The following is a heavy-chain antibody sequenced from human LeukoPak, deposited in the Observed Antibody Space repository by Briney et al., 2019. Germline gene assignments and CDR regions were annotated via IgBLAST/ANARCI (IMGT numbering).Heavy chain of an antibody. D-gene: IGHD5-18*01. CDR3: AKAKWIQLWLSPGAFDI. CDR1: GFTFSSYA. J-gene: IGHJ3*02. CDR2: ISGSGGST. Sequence: GGSLRLSCAASGFTFSSYAMSWVSQAPGKGLEWVSAISGSGGSTYYADSVKGRFTISRDNSKNTLYLQMNSLRAEDTAVYYCAKAKWIQLWLSPGAFDIWGQGTMVTVSS. V-gene: IGHV3-23*01.